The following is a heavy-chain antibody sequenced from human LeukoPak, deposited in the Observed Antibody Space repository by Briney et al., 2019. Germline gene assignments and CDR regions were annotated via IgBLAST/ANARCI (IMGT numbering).Heavy chain of an antibody. J-gene: IGHJ4*02. Sequence: PGGSLRLSCAASGFSFSSFAMSWVRQAPGKGLEWVSAITGSGSNTYYADSVKGRSTISRDNSKNTLYLQMNSMRADDTAVYYCARRTALEQYFDYWGQGTLVTVSS. CDR2: ITGSGSNT. V-gene: IGHV3-23*01. CDR1: GFSFSSFA. D-gene: IGHD1/OR15-1a*01. CDR3: ARRTALEQYFDY.